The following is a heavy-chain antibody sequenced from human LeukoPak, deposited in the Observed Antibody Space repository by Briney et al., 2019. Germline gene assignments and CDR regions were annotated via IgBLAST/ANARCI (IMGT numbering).Heavy chain of an antibody. CDR1: GYTFTSYD. Sequence: ASVKVSCKASGYTFTSYDINWVRQATGQGLEWTGWMNPNSGNTGYAQKFQGRVTMTRSTSISTAYMELSSLRSEDTAVYYCARRPSSSWTEMYNWFDPWGQGTLVTVSS. V-gene: IGHV1-8*01. J-gene: IGHJ5*02. D-gene: IGHD6-13*01. CDR2: MNPNSGNT. CDR3: ARRPSSSWTEMYNWFDP.